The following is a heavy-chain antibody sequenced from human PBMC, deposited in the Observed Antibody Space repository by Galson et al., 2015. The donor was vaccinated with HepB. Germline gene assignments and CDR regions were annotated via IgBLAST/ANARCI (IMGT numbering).Heavy chain of an antibody. J-gene: IGHJ4*02. CDR1: GFTFSSYA. CDR2: ISGSGIST. D-gene: IGHD6-19*01. CDR3: AKPKVRSGWFDY. Sequence: SLRLSCAASGFTFSSYAMSWVRQAPGKGLEWVSAISGSGISTYYADSVKGRFTISRDNSKNTLYLQMNILRAEDTAVYYCAKPKVRSGWFDYRGQGTLLTVSS. V-gene: IGHV3-23*01.